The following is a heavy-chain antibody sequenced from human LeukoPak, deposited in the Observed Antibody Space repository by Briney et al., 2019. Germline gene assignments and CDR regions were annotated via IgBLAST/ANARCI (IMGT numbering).Heavy chain of an antibody. D-gene: IGHD6-13*01. CDR3: ARDTIAAAGGFFYYFMDV. Sequence: PGGPLRLPCAASAYTFSHYNMNWLRHAPEKALEGVSPISSSSCYILHADSVKGRFTIARYNAKNSLYLQMNSLRAEDTAVYYCARDTIAAAGGFFYYFMDVWGKGTTVTVSS. V-gene: IGHV3-21*01. J-gene: IGHJ6*03. CDR2: ISSSSCYI. CDR1: AYTFSHYN.